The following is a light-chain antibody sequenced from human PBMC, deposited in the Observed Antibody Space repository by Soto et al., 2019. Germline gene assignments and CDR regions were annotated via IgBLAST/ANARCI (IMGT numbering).Light chain of an antibody. J-gene: IGLJ1*01. CDR2: EVV. CDR3: KSYAGSNTYV. Sequence: QSALTQPPSASGSPGQSVIISCTGTKNDIGVYDFVSWYQHHPGKAPRLIIYEVVQRPSGVPDRFPGSKSGNTASLTVSGLQAADEADYFCKSYAGSNTYVFGSGTKLTVL. CDR1: KNDIGVYDF. V-gene: IGLV2-8*01.